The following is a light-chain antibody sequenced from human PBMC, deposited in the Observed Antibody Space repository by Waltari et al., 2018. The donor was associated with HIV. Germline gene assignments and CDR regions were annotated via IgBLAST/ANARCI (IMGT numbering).Light chain of an antibody. J-gene: IGLJ2*01. V-gene: IGLV1-47*01. CDR1: SSTIGSNY. CDR2: RNN. CDR3: AAWDDSLSGVV. Sequence: QSVLTQPPSASGTPGQRVTISCSGSSSTIGSNYVYWYKQLPGTAPKLLIYRNNQRPSGVPDRFSGSKSGTSASLAISGLRSEDEADYYCAAWDDSLSGVVIGGGTKLTVL.